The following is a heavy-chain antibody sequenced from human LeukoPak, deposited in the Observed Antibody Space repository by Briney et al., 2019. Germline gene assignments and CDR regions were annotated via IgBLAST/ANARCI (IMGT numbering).Heavy chain of an antibody. CDR3: ARGRSGWYAYYYYYGMDV. Sequence: PGGSLRLSCAASGLTFSSYAMSWVRQPPGKGLEWIGEINHSGSTNYNPSLKSRVTISVDTSKNQFSLKLSSVTAADTAVYYCARGRSGWYAYYYYYGMDVWGQGTTVTVSS. V-gene: IGHV4-34*01. CDR1: GLTFSSYA. J-gene: IGHJ6*02. D-gene: IGHD6-19*01. CDR2: INHSGST.